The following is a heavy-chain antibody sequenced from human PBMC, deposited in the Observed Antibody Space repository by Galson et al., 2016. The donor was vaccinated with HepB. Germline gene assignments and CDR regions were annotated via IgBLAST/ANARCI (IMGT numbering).Heavy chain of an antibody. D-gene: IGHD2-2*01. Sequence: SETLSLTCTVSGGSISSSSYYWGWIRQPPGKGLEWIGSIYYSGSTYYNSSLKSRVTISVDTSKNQFSLKLSSVTAADTAVYYCARHGAGYCSTTTCNHWGYWGQGTLVTVSS. J-gene: IGHJ4*02. CDR3: ARHGAGYCSTTTCNHWGY. V-gene: IGHV4-39*01. CDR2: IYYSGST. CDR1: GGSISSSSYY.